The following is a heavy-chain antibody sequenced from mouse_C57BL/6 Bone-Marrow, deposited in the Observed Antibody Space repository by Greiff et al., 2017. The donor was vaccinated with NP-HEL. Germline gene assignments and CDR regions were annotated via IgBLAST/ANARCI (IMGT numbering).Heavy chain of an antibody. V-gene: IGHV1-69*01. CDR2: IDPSDSYT. CDR3: ASYYGTPAWFAY. J-gene: IGHJ3*01. Sequence: QVQLQQPGAELVMPGASVKLSCKASGYTFTSYWMHWVKQRPGQGLEWIGEIDPSDSYTNYNQKFKGKSTLTVDKSSSTAYMQLSSLTSEDSAVYYCASYYGTPAWFAYWGQGTLVTVSA. CDR1: GYTFTSYW. D-gene: IGHD1-1*01.